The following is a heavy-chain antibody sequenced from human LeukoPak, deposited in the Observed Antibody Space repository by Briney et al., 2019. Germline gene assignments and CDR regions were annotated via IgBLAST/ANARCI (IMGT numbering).Heavy chain of an antibody. CDR1: GGSISSSSYC. CDR2: IYYSGST. D-gene: IGHD6-6*01. V-gene: IGHV4-39*07. Sequence: SETLSLTCTVSGGSISSSSYCWGWTRQPPGKGLEWIGCIYYSGSTYDNPSLKSRVTISVDTSKNQFSLKLSSVTAADTAVYYCATYSSSSGCFDPWGQGTLVTVSS. J-gene: IGHJ5*02. CDR3: ATYSSSSGCFDP.